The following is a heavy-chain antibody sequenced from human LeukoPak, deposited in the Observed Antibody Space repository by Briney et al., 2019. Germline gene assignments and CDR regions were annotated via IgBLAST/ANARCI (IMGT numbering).Heavy chain of an antibody. D-gene: IGHD5-18*01. V-gene: IGHV4-61*01. CDR3: ARGRSYGFDFDS. J-gene: IGHJ4*02. CDR1: GVSINTCCYY. CDR2: KYYSGST. Sequence: SQTLSLTCDVSGVSINTCCYYWTWIRQPPGKGLEWIGYKYYSGSTRYNSSLRSRLTISLDSSKNQFSLRLTSVTAADTAVYYCARGRSYGFDFDSWGPGTLVIVSS.